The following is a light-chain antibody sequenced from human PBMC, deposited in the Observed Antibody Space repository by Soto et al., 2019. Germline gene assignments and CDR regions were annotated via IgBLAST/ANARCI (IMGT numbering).Light chain of an antibody. CDR3: QPYGSSPT. CDR2: GTS. CDR1: QSVSSSY. V-gene: IGKV3-20*01. J-gene: IGKJ4*01. Sequence: EIVLTQSPGTLSLSLGERATLSCRASQSVSSSYLVWYQQKPGQAPRLLIYGTSSRATGIPDRFSGSGSGTDFTLTISRLEAEALAVYYCQPYGSSPTFGGGTKVEIK.